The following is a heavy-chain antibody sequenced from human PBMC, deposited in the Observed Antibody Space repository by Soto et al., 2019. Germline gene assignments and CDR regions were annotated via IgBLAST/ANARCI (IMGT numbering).Heavy chain of an antibody. D-gene: IGHD1-1*01. CDR1: GGSISSSSYY. V-gene: IGHV4-39*01. CDR3: ARHRTGAIDS. J-gene: IGHJ4*02. Sequence: SETLSLTCSVSGGSISSSSYYWGWIRQPPGKGLEWIGSIYYSGSTYYNPSLTSRVTISVDTSKNQVSLNLTSVTAADTAVYYCARHRTGAIDSWGQGTLVTVSS. CDR2: IYYSGST.